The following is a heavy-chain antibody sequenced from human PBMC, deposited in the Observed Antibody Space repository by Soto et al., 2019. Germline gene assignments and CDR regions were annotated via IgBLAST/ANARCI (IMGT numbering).Heavy chain of an antibody. CDR2: INPSGGST. D-gene: IGHD2-21*02. V-gene: IGHV1-46*01. J-gene: IGHJ5*02. CDR3: ARDCGGDCSQAP. CDR1: GYTFTSYY. Sequence: QVQLVQSGAEVKKPGASVKVSCKASGYTFTSYYMHWVRQAPGQGLEWMGIINPSGGSTSYAQKFQGRFTMTRDTSTSTVYMELSSLRSEDTAVYYCARDCGGDCSQAPWGQGTLVTVSS.